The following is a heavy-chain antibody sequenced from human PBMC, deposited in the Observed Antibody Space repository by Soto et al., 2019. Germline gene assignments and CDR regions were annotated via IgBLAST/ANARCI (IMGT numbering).Heavy chain of an antibody. J-gene: IGHJ6*02. CDR2: ITNSGGNT. Sequence: EVQLLESGGGLVQPGGSLRLSCAASGFTFSSYAMSWVRQAPGKGLEWVSAITNSGGNTYYADSVKGRFTISRDNSKNTLSLQMNSLGAEDTAVYYCAQPPANYGMDVWGQGTTVTVSS. V-gene: IGHV3-23*01. CDR1: GFTFSSYA. CDR3: AQPPANYGMDV.